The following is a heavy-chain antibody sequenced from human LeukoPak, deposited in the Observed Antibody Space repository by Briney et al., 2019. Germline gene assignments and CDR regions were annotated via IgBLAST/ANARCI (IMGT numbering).Heavy chain of an antibody. V-gene: IGHV4-39*01. CDR3: ATLYYYDSSGYLLY. CDR2: IYYSGST. D-gene: IGHD3-22*01. J-gene: IGHJ4*02. CDR1: GGSISSSSYY. Sequence: PSETLSLTCTVSGGSISSSSYYWGWIRQPPGKGLEWIGSIYYSGSTYYNPSLKSRVTISVDTSKNQFSLKLSSVTAADTAVYYCATLYYYDSSGYLLYWGQGTLVTVSS.